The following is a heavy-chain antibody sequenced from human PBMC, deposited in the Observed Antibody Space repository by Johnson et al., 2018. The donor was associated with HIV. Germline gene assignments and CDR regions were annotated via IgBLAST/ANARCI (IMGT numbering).Heavy chain of an antibody. CDR1: GFTFSSYG. V-gene: IGHV3-30*03. D-gene: IGHD1-26*01. CDR3: ARGRRPWELHGFNAFDT. Sequence: QVQLVESGGGVVQPGRSLRLSCAASGFTFSSYGMHWVRQAPGKGLAWVAVISYDGSNKYYADSVQGRFTISSDNSKNTLYLQMNSLRVEDTAVYHCARGRRPWELHGFNAFDTWGQGTMVIVSS. J-gene: IGHJ3*02. CDR2: ISYDGSNK.